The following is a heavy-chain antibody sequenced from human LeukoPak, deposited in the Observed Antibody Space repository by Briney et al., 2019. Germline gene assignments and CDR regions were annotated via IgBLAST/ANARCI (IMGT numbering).Heavy chain of an antibody. Sequence: SVKVSCKASGYTFTSYAISWVRQAPGQGLEWMGRIIPILGIANYAQKFQGRVTITADKSTSTAYMELSSLRSEDTAVYYCARGRGPYNTHYDYWGQGTLVTVSS. J-gene: IGHJ4*02. CDR2: IIPILGIA. D-gene: IGHD1-20*01. CDR3: ARGRGPYNTHYDY. V-gene: IGHV1-69*04. CDR1: GYTFTSYA.